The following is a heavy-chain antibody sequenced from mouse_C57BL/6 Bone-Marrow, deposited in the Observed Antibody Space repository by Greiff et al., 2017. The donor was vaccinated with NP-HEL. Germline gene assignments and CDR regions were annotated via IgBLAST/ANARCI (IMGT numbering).Heavy chain of an antibody. V-gene: IGHV5-17*01. J-gene: IGHJ1*03. CDR3: ARIITTVVAHWYFDV. CDR1: GFTFSDYG. D-gene: IGHD1-1*01. Sequence: EVQLQESGGGLVKPGGSLKLSCAASGFTFSDYGMHWVRQAPEKGLEWVAYISSGSSTIYYADTVKGRFTISRDNAKNTLFLQMTSLRSEDTAMYYCARIITTVVAHWYFDVWGTGTTVTVSS. CDR2: ISSGSSTI.